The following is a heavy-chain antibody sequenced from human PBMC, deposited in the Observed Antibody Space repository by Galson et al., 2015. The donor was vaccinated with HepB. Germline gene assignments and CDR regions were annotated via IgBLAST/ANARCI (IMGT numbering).Heavy chain of an antibody. D-gene: IGHD2-21*02. V-gene: IGHV3-11*06. CDR3: ARGRVTDGQVESHTFDY. CDR1: GFTFSDYY. Sequence: SLRLSCAASGFTFSDYYMSWIRQAPGKGLEWVSYISSSSSYTNYADSVKGRFTISRDNAKNSLYLQMNSLRAEDTAVYYCARGRVTDGQVESHTFDYWGQGTLVTVSS. CDR2: ISSSSSYT. J-gene: IGHJ4*02.